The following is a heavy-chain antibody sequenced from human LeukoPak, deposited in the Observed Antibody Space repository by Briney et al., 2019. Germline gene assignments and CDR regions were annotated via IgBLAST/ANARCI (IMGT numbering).Heavy chain of an antibody. CDR2: IYYSGST. J-gene: IGHJ4*02. CDR1: GGSVSSGSYY. Sequence: SETLSLTCTVSGGSVSSGSYYWSWIRQPPGRGLEWIGYIYYSGSTNYNPSLKSRVTISVDMSKNQFSLRLSSVTAADTAVYYCARDDDSSGHFDYWGQGTLVTVSS. CDR3: ARDDDSSGHFDY. V-gene: IGHV4-61*01. D-gene: IGHD3-22*01.